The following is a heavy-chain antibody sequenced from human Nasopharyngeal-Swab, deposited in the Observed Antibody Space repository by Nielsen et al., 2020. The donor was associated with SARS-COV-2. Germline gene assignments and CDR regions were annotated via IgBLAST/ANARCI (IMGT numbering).Heavy chain of an antibody. CDR1: GFTFSSYA. J-gene: IGHJ4*02. CDR3: AKEVAAAIGEYYFDY. CDR2: ISGSGGST. V-gene: IGHV3-23*01. Sequence: GESLKISSAASGFTFSSYAMSWVRQAPGKGLEWVSAISGSGGSTYYADSVKGRFTISRDNSKNTLYLQMNSLRAEDTAVYYCAKEVAAAIGEYYFDYWGQGTLVTVSS. D-gene: IGHD6-13*01.